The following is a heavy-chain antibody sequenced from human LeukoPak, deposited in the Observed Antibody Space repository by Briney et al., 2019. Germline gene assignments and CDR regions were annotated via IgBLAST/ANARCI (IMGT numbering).Heavy chain of an antibody. Sequence: GGSLRLSCAASGFTFSSYGMHWVRQAPGKGLEWVAFIRYDGSSKSYADSVKGRFTISRDNSKNTLYLQMNSLRAEDTAVYYCAKDGYSSSWYYFDYWGQGTLVTVSS. CDR3: AKDGYSSSWYYFDY. V-gene: IGHV3-30*02. CDR2: IRYDGSSK. CDR1: GFTFSSYG. J-gene: IGHJ4*02. D-gene: IGHD6-13*01.